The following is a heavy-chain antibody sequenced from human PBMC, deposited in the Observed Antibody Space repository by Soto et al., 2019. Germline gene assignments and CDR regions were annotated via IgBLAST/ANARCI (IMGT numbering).Heavy chain of an antibody. CDR3: AKGTYHDILTGYLR. D-gene: IGHD3-9*01. CDR2: ISGSSSRT. V-gene: IGHV3-23*01. Sequence: GGSLRLSCAASGFTFSSYAMSWVRQAPGKGLEWVSSISGSSSRTYYADSVKGQFTISRDNSRNTLHLQMNSLRAEDTAVYYCAKGTYHDILTGYLRWGQGTQVTVSS. CDR1: GFTFSSYA. J-gene: IGHJ4*02.